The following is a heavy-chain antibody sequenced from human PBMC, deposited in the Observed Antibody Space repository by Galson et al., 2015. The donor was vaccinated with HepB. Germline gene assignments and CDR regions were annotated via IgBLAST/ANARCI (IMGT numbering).Heavy chain of an antibody. CDR3: AKSIVVVPAASDY. J-gene: IGHJ4*02. D-gene: IGHD2-2*01. CDR1: GFTFSSYA. V-gene: IGHV3-23*01. Sequence: SLRLSCAASGFTFSSYAMSWVRQAPGKGLEWVSAISGSGGSTYYADSVKGRFTISRDNSKNTLYLQMNSLRAEETAVYYCAKSIVVVPAASDYWGQGTLVTVSS. CDR2: ISGSGGST.